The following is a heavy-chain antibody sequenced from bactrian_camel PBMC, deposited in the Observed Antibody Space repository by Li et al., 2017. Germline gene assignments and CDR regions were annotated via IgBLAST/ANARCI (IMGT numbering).Heavy chain of an antibody. Sequence: HVQLVESGGGSVQAGGSLRLSCEASGDTATIKCMGWTRQFPGKQREGVGTIYTPAGTGPEDTYYADSVKGRFTISQDKGKNTVYLLMNSLKPDDSGTYYCAYESGTTPDLCRRRGPGGYFGQGTQVTVS. J-gene: IGHJ4*01. CDR1: GDTATIKC. CDR2: IYTPAGTGPEDT. D-gene: IGHD7*01. V-gene: IGHV3S54*01.